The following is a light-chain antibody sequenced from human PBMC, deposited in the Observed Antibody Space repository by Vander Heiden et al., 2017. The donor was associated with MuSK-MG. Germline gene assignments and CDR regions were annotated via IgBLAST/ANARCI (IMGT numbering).Light chain of an antibody. J-gene: IGKJ3*01. Sequence: EIVLTQSPGTLSLSPGERATLSCRASQSVSSTYLAWYQQKPGQSPRLLIYNASSRATGIPDRFSGSVSGTDFTLTISRLEPEDFGVYYCQQYGSSPITFGPGTKVXIK. CDR1: QSVSSTY. V-gene: IGKV3-20*01. CDR2: NAS. CDR3: QQYGSSPIT.